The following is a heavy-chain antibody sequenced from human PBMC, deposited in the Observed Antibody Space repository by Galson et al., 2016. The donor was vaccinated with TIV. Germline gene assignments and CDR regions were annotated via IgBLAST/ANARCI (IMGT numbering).Heavy chain of an antibody. J-gene: IGHJ5*02. CDR3: TWQQPGIAAPGTMWFDP. CDR2: IRGKINSYAT. Sequence: SLRLSCAASGFTFSGSAVHWVRQAPGKGLEWVGHIRGKINSYATAYPASVKGRFTISRDDSKNTAYLQMNSLKTEDTAVYFCTWQQPGIAAPGTMWFDPWGQGTLVTVSS. CDR1: GFTFSGSA. V-gene: IGHV3-73*01. D-gene: IGHD6-13*01.